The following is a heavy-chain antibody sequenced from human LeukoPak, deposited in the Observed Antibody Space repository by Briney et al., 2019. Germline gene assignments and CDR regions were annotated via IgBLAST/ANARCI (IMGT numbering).Heavy chain of an antibody. CDR1: GGSFSGYY. V-gene: IGHV4-34*01. J-gene: IGHJ4*02. CDR3: ARGFSGWYPGSY. Sequence: SETLSLTCAVYGGSFSGYYWSWIRQPPGKGLEWIGEINHSRSTNYNPSLKSRVTISVDTSKNQFSLKLSSVTAADTAVYYCARGFSGWYPGSYWGQGTLVTVSS. D-gene: IGHD6-19*01. CDR2: INHSRST.